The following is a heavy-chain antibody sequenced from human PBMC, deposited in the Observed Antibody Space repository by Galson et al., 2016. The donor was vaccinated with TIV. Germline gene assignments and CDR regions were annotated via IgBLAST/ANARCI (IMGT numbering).Heavy chain of an antibody. V-gene: IGHV1-2*06. D-gene: IGHD3-9*01. CDR1: GYTFTGYY. J-gene: IGHJ3*01. CDR3: AKARAVLRYFDWVFDAFDV. CDR2: INPSNDVT. Sequence: SVKVSCKASGYTFTGYYIHWVRQAPGQGLEWMGRINPSNDVTDYAQNFQGRVTITRDTSIMTVYMEQSILRPEDTALYCCAKARAVLRYFDWVFDAFDVWGQGTMFAVSA.